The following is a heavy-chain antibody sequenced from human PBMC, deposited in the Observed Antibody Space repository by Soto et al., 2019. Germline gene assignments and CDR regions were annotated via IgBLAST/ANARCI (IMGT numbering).Heavy chain of an antibody. Sequence: EGQLVESGGNLVRPGGSLRLSCEASGFVFSTYSMNCVREAPGKGVEWISYISSTSGTIYYADSVKGRFTIFRDNAKNSLFLQMNGLRDDDTAVYYCANQKIRFSVAGTLYGLGVWGQGTTVTVSS. CDR2: ISSTSGTI. J-gene: IGHJ6*02. V-gene: IGHV3-48*02. D-gene: IGHD6-19*01. CDR1: GFVFSTYS. CDR3: ANQKIRFSVAGTLYGLGV.